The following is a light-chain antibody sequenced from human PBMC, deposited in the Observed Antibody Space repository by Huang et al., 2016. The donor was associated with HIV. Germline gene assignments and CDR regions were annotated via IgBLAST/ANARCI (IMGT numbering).Light chain of an antibody. CDR3: QQRSIWPWT. CDR1: QSVSSY. J-gene: IGKJ1*01. Sequence: EIVLTQSPATLSLSPGESATLSCRASQSVSSYLAWYQQKPGQAPRLLIYDASNRSTGIPARFSGSGSGTDFTLTISSLEPEDFAVFYCQQRSIWPWTFGQGTKVEIK. V-gene: IGKV3-11*01. CDR2: DAS.